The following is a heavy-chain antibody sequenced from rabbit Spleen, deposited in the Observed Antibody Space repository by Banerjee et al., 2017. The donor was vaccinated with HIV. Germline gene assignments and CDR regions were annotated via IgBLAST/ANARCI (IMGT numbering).Heavy chain of an antibody. Sequence: QEQLKESGGGLVKPEGSLKLSCTASGFSFSNKAVMCWVRQTPGKGLEWIACINAVTGKAVYASWAKGRFTFSKTSSTTVTLQMTSLTAADTATYFCARDLVAVIGWNFNLWGPGTLVTVS. D-gene: IGHD1-1*01. V-gene: IGHV1S45*01. CDR3: ARDLVAVIGWNFNL. CDR1: GFSFSNKAV. CDR2: INAVTGKA. J-gene: IGHJ4*01.